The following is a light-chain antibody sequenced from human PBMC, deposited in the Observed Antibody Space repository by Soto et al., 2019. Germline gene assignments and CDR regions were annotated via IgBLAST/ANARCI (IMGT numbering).Light chain of an antibody. V-gene: IGLV4-69*01. CDR1: SGHSSYA. CDR3: QTWGTGIWV. Sequence: QLVLTQSPSASASLGASVKLTCTLSSGHSSYAIAWHQQQPEKGPRYLMRLNSDGRHTKGDGIPDRYSGSSSGAERYLTISSLQCEDEAGYYCQTWGTGIWVFGGGTKVTVL. J-gene: IGLJ3*02. CDR2: LNSDGRH.